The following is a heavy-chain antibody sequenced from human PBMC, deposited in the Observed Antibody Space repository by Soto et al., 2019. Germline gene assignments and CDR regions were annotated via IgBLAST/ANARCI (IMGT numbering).Heavy chain of an antibody. J-gene: IGHJ3*02. Sequence: PGGSLRLSCAASGFIFSNYGMHWVRQAPGKGLEWVAVISYDGSNKYYADSVKGRFTIPRDNSKDTLYLQMNSLRAEDTAMYYCAKDIAFQTYYYDSSGHSTRAFDIWGQGTMVTVSS. CDR3: AKDIAFQTYYYDSSGHSTRAFDI. CDR2: ISYDGSNK. V-gene: IGHV3-30*18. D-gene: IGHD3-22*01. CDR1: GFIFSNYG.